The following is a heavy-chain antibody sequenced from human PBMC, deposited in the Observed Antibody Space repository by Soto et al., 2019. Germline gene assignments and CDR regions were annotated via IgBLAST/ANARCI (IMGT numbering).Heavy chain of an antibody. CDR2: ILYDGSNK. D-gene: IGHD4-17*01. CDR1: TFTFSSYG. Sequence: ESGGGVVQPGRSLRLSCAASTFTFSSYGMHWVRQAPGKGLEWVAVILYDGSNKYYADSVKGRFSISRDNSKSTLYLQMNSLKPEDTAVYYCAKDRGALRWSEEHYYFDFWGQGTLVAVSS. J-gene: IGHJ4*02. V-gene: IGHV3-30*18. CDR3: AKDRGALRWSEEHYYFDF.